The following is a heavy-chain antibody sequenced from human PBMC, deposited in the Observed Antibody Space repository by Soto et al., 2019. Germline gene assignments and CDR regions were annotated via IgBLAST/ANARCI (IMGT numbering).Heavy chain of an antibody. CDR1: GGSFTSNNW. Sequence: SETLSLTCAVSGGSFTSNNWWTWVRQPPGQGLEWIGEIYRTGSTNYNPSLKSRVTIPLDKSENQFSLKVTSLTAADTAVYYCASRDPGTSVDYWGQGTLVTVSS. J-gene: IGHJ4*02. D-gene: IGHD1-7*01. V-gene: IGHV4-4*02. CDR2: IYRTGST. CDR3: ASRDPGTSVDY.